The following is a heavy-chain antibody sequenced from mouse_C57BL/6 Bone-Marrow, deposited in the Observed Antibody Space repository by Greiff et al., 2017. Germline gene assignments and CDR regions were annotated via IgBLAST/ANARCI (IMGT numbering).Heavy chain of an antibody. V-gene: IGHV5-4*01. CDR1: GFTFSSYA. CDR3: ASSLAY. Sequence: EVQLVESGGGLVKPGGSLKLSCAASGFTFSSYAMSWVRQTPEKRLEWVATISDGGSYTYYPDNVKGRFTISRDNAKNNLYLQMSHLKSEDTAMYYCASSLAYWGKGTLVTVSA. J-gene: IGHJ3*01. CDR2: ISDGGSYT.